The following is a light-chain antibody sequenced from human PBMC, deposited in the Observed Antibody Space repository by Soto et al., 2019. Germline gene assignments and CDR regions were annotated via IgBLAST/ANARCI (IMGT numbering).Light chain of an antibody. Sequence: ATQVTQSPSSLSASVGDRVTITCRASQDIRNDLGWYQQKPGKAPKLLIYAASSLQSGVPSRFSGSGSGTDFTLTISSLQPEDFVTYYCLQDYIYPWTFGQGTKVDIK. CDR2: AAS. J-gene: IGKJ1*01. V-gene: IGKV1-6*01. CDR3: LQDYIYPWT. CDR1: QDIRND.